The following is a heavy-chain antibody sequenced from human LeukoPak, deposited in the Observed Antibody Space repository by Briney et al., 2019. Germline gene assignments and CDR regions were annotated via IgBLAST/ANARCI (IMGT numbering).Heavy chain of an antibody. Sequence: ASVKVSCKASGYTFTGYYMHWVRQAPGQGLEWMGWINPNSGGTNYAQKFQGRVTMTRDASISTAYMELSRLRSDDTAVYYCAREEENWNAQYYYYYYMDVWGKGTTVTVSS. CDR3: AREEENWNAQYYYYYYMDV. CDR2: INPNSGGT. D-gene: IGHD1-1*01. J-gene: IGHJ6*03. CDR1: GYTFTGYY. V-gene: IGHV1-2*02.